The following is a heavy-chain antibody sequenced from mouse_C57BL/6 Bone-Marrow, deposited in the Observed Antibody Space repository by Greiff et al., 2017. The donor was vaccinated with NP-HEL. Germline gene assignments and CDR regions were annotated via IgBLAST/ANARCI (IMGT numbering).Heavy chain of an antibody. V-gene: IGHV5-12*01. CDR3: ARERGYYYGSSYAMDY. D-gene: IGHD1-1*01. CDR2: ISNGGGST. J-gene: IGHJ4*01. Sequence: EVQLQESGGGLVQPGGSLKLSCAASGFTFSDYYMYWVRQTPEKRLEWVAYISNGGGSTYYPDTVKGRFTISRDNAKNTLYLQMSRLKSEDTAMYYCARERGYYYGSSYAMDYWGQGTSVTVSS. CDR1: GFTFSDYY.